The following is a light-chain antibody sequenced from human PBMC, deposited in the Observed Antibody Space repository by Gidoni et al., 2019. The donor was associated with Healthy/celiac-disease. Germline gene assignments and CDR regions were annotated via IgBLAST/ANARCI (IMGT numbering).Light chain of an antibody. CDR1: QRVTNNY. CDR3: QQSGSSPYT. V-gene: IGKV3-20*01. J-gene: IGKJ2*01. Sequence: EIVLTQSLGTLFLSPGERATLPCRASQRVTNNYLASYQQKPGQAPRLVSYDSSNKATDIPDRYSDSGSGPDFTLTNSRLEPEDFAVYYCQQSGSSPYTFGQGSKLEIK. CDR2: DSS.